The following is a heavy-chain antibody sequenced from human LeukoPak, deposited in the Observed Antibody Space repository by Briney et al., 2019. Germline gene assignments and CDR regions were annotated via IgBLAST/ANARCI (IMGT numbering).Heavy chain of an antibody. CDR3: ARDGYTAMTYYYGMGV. D-gene: IGHD5-18*01. CDR2: VNGNGGST. V-gene: IGHV3-23*01. CDR1: GFSFSTYA. J-gene: IGHJ6*02. Sequence: GGSLRLSCAASGFSFSTYAMSWVRQAPGKGLEWVSGVNGNGGSTSYADSVKGRFTIFRDNSKNTVYLQMNSLRAEDTAVYYCARDGYTAMTYYYGMGVWGQGTTVTVSS.